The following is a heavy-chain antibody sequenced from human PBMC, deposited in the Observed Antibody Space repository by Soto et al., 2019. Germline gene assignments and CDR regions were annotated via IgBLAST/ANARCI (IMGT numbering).Heavy chain of an antibody. CDR1: GYTFTSYG. V-gene: IGHV1-18*04. Sequence: GAAVKVSCKASGYTFTSYGISWVRQAPGQGLEWMGWISAYNGNTNYAQKLQGRVTMTTDTSTSTAYMELRSLRSDDTAVYYCARGLKGCSGGSCYRAFDIWGQGTMVTVSS. D-gene: IGHD2-15*01. CDR3: ARGLKGCSGGSCYRAFDI. J-gene: IGHJ3*02. CDR2: ISAYNGNT.